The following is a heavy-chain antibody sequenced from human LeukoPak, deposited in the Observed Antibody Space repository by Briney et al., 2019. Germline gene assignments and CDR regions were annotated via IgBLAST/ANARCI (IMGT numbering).Heavy chain of an antibody. CDR1: GYTFTSYY. J-gene: IGHJ4*02. CDR2: INPSGGST. V-gene: IGHV1-46*01. D-gene: IGHD2-8*01. Sequence: ASVKVSCKASGYTFTSYYMHWVRQAPGQGLEWMGIINPSGGSTSYAQKFQGRVTMTRDTSTSTVYMELSSLGSEDTAVYYCAREDVRANGVFDWGQGTLVTVSS. CDR3: AREDVRANGVFD.